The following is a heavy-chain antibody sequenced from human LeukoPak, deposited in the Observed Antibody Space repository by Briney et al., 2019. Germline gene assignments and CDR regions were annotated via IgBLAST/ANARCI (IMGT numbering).Heavy chain of an antibody. Sequence: PSETLSLPCTVSAGSISTYYWNWIRQPPGKGLEWIGDIYYSGSTNYNPSLKSRVTISVDTSKNQFSLKLSSVTAADTAVYYCARLLRGSRGTFDIWGQGTMVTVSS. CDR2: IYYSGST. J-gene: IGHJ3*02. V-gene: IGHV4-59*08. D-gene: IGHD3-10*01. CDR1: AGSISTYY. CDR3: ARLLRGSRGTFDI.